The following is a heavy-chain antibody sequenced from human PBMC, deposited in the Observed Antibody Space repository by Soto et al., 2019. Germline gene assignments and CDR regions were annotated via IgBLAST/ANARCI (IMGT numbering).Heavy chain of an antibody. J-gene: IGHJ4*02. Sequence: ASVKVSCKXSGYNFTECYIHWVRQAPGQGLEWMGWINPNSDCTNYAQKFQGRATMTSDTSISTVYLEVHRLRSVDTAVYYCARERNWIYVPDYWGQGTLVTVSS. CDR1: GYNFTECY. V-gene: IGHV1-2*02. CDR3: ARERNWIYVPDY. CDR2: INPNSDCT. D-gene: IGHD1-7*01.